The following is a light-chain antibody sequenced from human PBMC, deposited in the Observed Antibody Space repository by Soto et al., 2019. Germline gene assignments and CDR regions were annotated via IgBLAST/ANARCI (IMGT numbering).Light chain of an antibody. Sequence: EIVLTQSPGTLSLSPGEGATLACRASQTISSNFLAWYQQKPGQPPRLLIYGVSIRATGIPDRFSGSGSGTDFTLTISRLEPEDFAVYYCQQCGSSPWTF. V-gene: IGKV3-20*01. CDR1: QTISSNF. CDR3: QQCGSSPWT. J-gene: IGKJ1*01. CDR2: GVS.